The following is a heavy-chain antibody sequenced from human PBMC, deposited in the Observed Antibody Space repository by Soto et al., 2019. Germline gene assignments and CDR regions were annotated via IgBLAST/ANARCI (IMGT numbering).Heavy chain of an antibody. CDR1: GFTFSSYS. D-gene: IGHD3-22*01. CDR2: ISSSSSYI. Sequence: PGGSLRLSCAASGFTFSSYSMNWVRQAPGKGLEWVSSISSSSSYIYYADPVKGRFTISRDNAKNSLYLQMNSLRAEDTAVYYCASIPHYYDSSGYWDDNFDYWGQGTLVTVSS. CDR3: ASIPHYYDSSGYWDDNFDY. V-gene: IGHV3-21*01. J-gene: IGHJ4*02.